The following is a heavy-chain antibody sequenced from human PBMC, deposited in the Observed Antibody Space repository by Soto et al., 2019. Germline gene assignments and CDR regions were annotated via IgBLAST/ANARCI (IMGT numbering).Heavy chain of an antibody. J-gene: IGHJ5*02. CDR3: AGSVFP. CDR1: GGSISSGGYS. Sequence: PSETLSLTCTVSGGSISSGGYSWNWIRQHPGKGLEWIGYFYYSGSTYYNPSLKSRVTISVNTSKNQFSLKLSSVTAADTAVYYCAGSVFPWGQGTLVTVSS. V-gene: IGHV4-31*03. CDR2: FYYSGST.